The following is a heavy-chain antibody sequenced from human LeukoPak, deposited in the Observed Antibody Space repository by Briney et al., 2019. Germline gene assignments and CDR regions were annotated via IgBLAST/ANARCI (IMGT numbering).Heavy chain of an antibody. Sequence: GASVKVSCKASGYTFTSYDINWVRQAPGQGLEWMGWMNPNSGNTGYAQKFQGRVTMTRDTSISTAYMELSSLRSEDTAVYYCASPPHYYDSSGYYFDYWGQGTLVTVSS. J-gene: IGHJ4*02. D-gene: IGHD3-22*01. CDR3: ASPPHYYDSSGYYFDY. CDR2: MNPNSGNT. V-gene: IGHV1-8*01. CDR1: GYTFTSYD.